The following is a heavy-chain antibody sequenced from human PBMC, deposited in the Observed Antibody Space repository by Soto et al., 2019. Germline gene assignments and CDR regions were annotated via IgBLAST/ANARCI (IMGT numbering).Heavy chain of an antibody. J-gene: IGHJ3*02. CDR1: GGSINSGDYY. Sequence: SETLSLTCTVSGGSINSGDYYWSWIRQPPGKGLEWIGYIYYSGSTYYNPSLKSRLTISLDTSNNQFSLKLSSVTAADTAVYYCAREGSYYGNAFDIWGQGTMVTVSS. V-gene: IGHV4-30-4*01. CDR2: IYYSGST. D-gene: IGHD1-26*01. CDR3: AREGSYYGNAFDI.